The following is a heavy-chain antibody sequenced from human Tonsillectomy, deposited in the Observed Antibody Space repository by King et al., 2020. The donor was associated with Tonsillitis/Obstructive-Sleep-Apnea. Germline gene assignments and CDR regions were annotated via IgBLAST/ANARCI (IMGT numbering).Heavy chain of an antibody. CDR3: ARDLWNYDSSGYLPYYFDY. Sequence: VQLVESGGGVVQPGRSLRLSCAASGFTFSGYAMHWVRQAPGKGLEWVAVISYDGSNKYYADSVKGRFTISRDSSKNTLYLQMNSLRAEDTAVYYCARDLWNYDSSGYLPYYFDYWGQGTLVTVSS. V-gene: IGHV3-30*04. J-gene: IGHJ4*02. CDR1: GFTFSGYA. D-gene: IGHD3-22*01. CDR2: ISYDGSNK.